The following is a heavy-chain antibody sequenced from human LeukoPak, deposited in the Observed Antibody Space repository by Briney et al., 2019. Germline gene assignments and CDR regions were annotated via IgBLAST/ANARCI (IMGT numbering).Heavy chain of an antibody. CDR2: IGTAGDT. D-gene: IGHD3-22*01. CDR1: GFPFNSYD. V-gene: IGHV3-13*01. Sequence: GGSLRVSCAASGFPFNSYDFHWVRQRRGESPEWVSAIGTAGDTYYPGSVKGRFTISRENAKNSLYLQMNILEVGDTAVYYCASATRGGYYDHWGQGTLVSVSS. CDR3: ASATRGGYYDH. J-gene: IGHJ5*02.